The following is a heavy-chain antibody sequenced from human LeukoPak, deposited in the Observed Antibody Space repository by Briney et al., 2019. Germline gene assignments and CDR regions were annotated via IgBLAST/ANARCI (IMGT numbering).Heavy chain of an antibody. D-gene: IGHD2-15*01. J-gene: IGHJ4*02. CDR3: ARHLYCSDGSCYSDPYFDY. CDR2: IYHSGNN. V-gene: IGHV4-59*08. Sequence: SETLSLTCSVSGGSISWSFCRWIPPPPGKGLEWMAYIYHSGNNNYIPSLDSRVTISVDMSKNQFSLKLSSVNAADTAVYYCARHLYCSDGSCYSDPYFDYWGQGILVTVSS. CDR1: GGSISWSF.